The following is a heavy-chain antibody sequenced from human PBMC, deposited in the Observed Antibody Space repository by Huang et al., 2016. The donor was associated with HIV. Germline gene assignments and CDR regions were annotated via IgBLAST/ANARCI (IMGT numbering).Heavy chain of an antibody. CDR3: ARLPGSITMIRGVITDPY. D-gene: IGHD3-10*01. Sequence: QLQLQESGPGLVKPSETLSLTCTVSGGSIRSDNYYWGWIRQPPGKGVEWIGSIYYSGSTYANPSLKRRVTITLNTSKNHFSLRMRSVTAADTAVYYCARLPGSITMIRGVITDPYWGQGTLVTVSS. CDR2: IYYSGST. V-gene: IGHV4-39*02. CDR1: GGSIRSDNYY. J-gene: IGHJ4*02.